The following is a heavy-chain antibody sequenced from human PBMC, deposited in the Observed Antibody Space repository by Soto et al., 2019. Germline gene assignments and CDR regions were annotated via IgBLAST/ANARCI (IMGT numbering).Heavy chain of an antibody. V-gene: IGHV1-8*01. CDR2: MNTNSGDT. J-gene: IGHJ6*02. CDR1: GYTFSTYD. CDR3: ARVNYYGSGSYQDFFYFYALDV. Sequence: QVQLVQSGAEVKKPGASVKVSCKTSGYTFSTYDINRVRQAPGQGLEWMGWMNTNSGDTGYAQKFLGRLTMTRDSSIRTVYMELSSLSSEDTAVYYCARVNYYGSGSYQDFFYFYALDVWGQGTTVTVSS. D-gene: IGHD3-10*01.